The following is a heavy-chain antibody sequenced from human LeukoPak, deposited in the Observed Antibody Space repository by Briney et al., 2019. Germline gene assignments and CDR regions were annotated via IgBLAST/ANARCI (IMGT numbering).Heavy chain of an antibody. CDR1: GDSISNYF. V-gene: IGHV4-34*01. CDR2: INHSGST. Sequence: SSETLSLTCSVSGDSISNYFWSWIRQPPGKGLEWLGEINHSGSTNYNPSLESRVSISVDTSKNQFSLKLSSVTAADTAVYYCARDPYYDFWSFADWGQGTLVTVSS. D-gene: IGHD3-3*01. CDR3: ARDPYYDFWSFAD. J-gene: IGHJ4*02.